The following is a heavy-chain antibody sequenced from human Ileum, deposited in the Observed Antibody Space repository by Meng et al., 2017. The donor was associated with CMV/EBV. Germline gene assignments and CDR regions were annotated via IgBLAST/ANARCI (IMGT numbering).Heavy chain of an antibody. V-gene: IGHV1-2*02. CDR1: GYTFTGYY. CDR2: INLNSGGT. Sequence: ASVKVSCKASGYTFTGYYMHWVRQAPGQGLEWMGWINLNSGGTNYAQKFQGRVTMTRDTSISTAYMELSRLRSDDTAVYYCAREDIVVVPAAIEGGSWFDPWGQGTLVTVSS. J-gene: IGHJ5*02. CDR3: AREDIVVVPAAIEGGSWFDP. D-gene: IGHD2-2*01.